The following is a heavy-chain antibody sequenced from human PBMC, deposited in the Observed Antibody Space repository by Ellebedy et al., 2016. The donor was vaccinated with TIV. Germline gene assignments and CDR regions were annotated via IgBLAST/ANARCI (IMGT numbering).Heavy chain of an antibody. D-gene: IGHD3-22*01. CDR1: GFTFSRYA. J-gene: IGHJ5*02. CDR3: AKSVVADP. Sequence: GESLKISXAASGFTFSRYAMSWVRQAPGKGLEWVSGISGSGDRTYYADSVQGRFTISRDSSKNTLFLQMSSLRAEDTAVYYCAKSVVADPWGQGTLVTVSS. CDR2: ISGSGDRT. V-gene: IGHV3-23*01.